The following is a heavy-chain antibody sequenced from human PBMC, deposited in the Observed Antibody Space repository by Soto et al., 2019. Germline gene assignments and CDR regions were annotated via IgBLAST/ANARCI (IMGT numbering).Heavy chain of an antibody. J-gene: IGHJ6*02. CDR2: VMPIFRTP. D-gene: IGHD5-12*01. Sequence: SVKVSCKAYGYTFTSYDINWVRQATGQGLEWMGGVMPIFRTPDYAQKFQGRVTITADESTSTAYMELSGLRSDDTAVYYCARDKDRLQLGGNYYYILDVWGQGTTVTVSS. CDR1: GYTFTSYD. CDR3: ARDKDRLQLGGNYYYILDV. V-gene: IGHV1-69*13.